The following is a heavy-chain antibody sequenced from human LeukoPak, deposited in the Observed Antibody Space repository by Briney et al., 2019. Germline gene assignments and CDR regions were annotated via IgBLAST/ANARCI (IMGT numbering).Heavy chain of an antibody. V-gene: IGHV1-8*03. CDR3: ARAYSSSSPNFDC. J-gene: IGHJ4*02. D-gene: IGHD6-6*01. CDR2: MNPNSGNT. Sequence: GASVKVSCKASGYTFTNYDVNWVRQAPGQGLEWMGWMNPNSGNTGYAQKFQGRVTITRNTSISTAYMELSSLRFEDTAVYYCARAYSSSSPNFDCWGQGTLVTVSS. CDR1: GYTFTNYD.